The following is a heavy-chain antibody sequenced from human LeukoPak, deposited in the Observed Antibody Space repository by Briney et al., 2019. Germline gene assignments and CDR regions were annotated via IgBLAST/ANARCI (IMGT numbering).Heavy chain of an antibody. CDR1: GGSISSFY. CDR3: ARRRDGYNSVAWFDP. D-gene: IGHD5-24*01. J-gene: IGHJ5*02. Sequence: SETLSLTCTVSGGSISSFYWSWIRQPPGKGLEWIGYIYYSGSSNYNPSLKSRVTISVDTSKNQFSLKLSSVTAADTAVYYCARRRDGYNSVAWFDPWGQGTLVTVSS. V-gene: IGHV4-59*08. CDR2: IYYSGSS.